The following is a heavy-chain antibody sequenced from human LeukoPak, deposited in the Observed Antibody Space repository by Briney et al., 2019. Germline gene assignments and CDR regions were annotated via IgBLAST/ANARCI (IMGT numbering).Heavy chain of an antibody. D-gene: IGHD3-10*01. Sequence: GGSLTLSCAASGLTFKTYSMSWVRQAPGKGLEWVSSIRSSGDSTYYADSVKGRFTISRDNSRNTLYLQMNSLRAEDTAVYYCAKEVRESAWFYFDYWGQGTLATVSS. CDR1: GLTFKTYS. J-gene: IGHJ4*02. V-gene: IGHV3-23*01. CDR3: AKEVRESAWFYFDY. CDR2: IRSSGDST.